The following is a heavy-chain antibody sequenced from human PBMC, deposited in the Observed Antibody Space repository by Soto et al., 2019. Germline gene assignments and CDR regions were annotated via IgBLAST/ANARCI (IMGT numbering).Heavy chain of an antibody. D-gene: IGHD3-10*01. CDR3: AGFRFTMVRVVVTSWFDP. Sequence: QVQLQESGPGLVKPSQTLSLTCTVSGGSISNGDYYWTWIRQPPGKGLEWIGYIYYSGSASYSPSLKGGVSISIVTPWSQFSLRLSSVTAADTAVYDCAGFRFTMVRVVVTSWFDPWGQGTLVTVSS. V-gene: IGHV4-30-4*01. CDR2: IYYSGSA. CDR1: GGSISNGDYY. J-gene: IGHJ5*02.